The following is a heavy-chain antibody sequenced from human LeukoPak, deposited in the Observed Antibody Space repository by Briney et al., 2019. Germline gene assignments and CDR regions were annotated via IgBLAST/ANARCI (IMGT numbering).Heavy chain of an antibody. CDR1: GFAFSSYA. CDR3: AKDRITGTTGWFDP. V-gene: IGHV3-23*01. CDR2: VTGSGGNT. J-gene: IGHJ5*02. D-gene: IGHD1-7*01. Sequence: GGSLRLSCAASGFAFSSYAMSWVRQAPGKGLEWVSTVTGSGGNTYYADSVKGRFTISRDNSKNTLYLQMNSLRAEDTAVYYCAKDRITGTTGWFDPWGQGNLVTVSS.